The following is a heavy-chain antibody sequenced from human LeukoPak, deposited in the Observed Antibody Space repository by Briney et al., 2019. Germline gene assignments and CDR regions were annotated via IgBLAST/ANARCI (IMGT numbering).Heavy chain of an antibody. D-gene: IGHD3-22*01. J-gene: IGHJ4*02. CDR3: AGGDYDSSGTGGY. Sequence: PSETLSLTCTVSGGSISSSSYYWGWIRQPPGKGLEWIGSIYYSGSTYYNPSLKSRVTISVDTSKNQFSLKLSSVTAADTAVYYCAGGDYDSSGTGGYWGQGTLVTVSS. V-gene: IGHV4-39*01. CDR1: GGSISSSSYY. CDR2: IYYSGST.